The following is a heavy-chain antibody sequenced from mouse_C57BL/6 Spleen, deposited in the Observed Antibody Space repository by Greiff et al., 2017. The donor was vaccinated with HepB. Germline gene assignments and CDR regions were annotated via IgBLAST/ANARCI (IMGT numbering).Heavy chain of an antibody. J-gene: IGHJ1*03. CDR2: INPNNGGT. Sequence: EVQLQQSGPELVKPGASVKMSCKASGYTFTDYNMHWVKQSHGKSLEWIGYINPNNGGTSYNQKFQGKATFTVNKSSSTAYMELRILTSEDSAVYYCARGLRRGGWYFDVWGTGTTVTVSS. CDR3: ARGLRRGGWYFDV. D-gene: IGHD2-4*01. CDR1: GYTFTDYN. V-gene: IGHV1-22*01.